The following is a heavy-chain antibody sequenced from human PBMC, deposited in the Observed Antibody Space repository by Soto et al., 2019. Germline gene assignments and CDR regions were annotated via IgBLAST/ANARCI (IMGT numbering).Heavy chain of an antibody. Sequence: PVGSLRLSCAASGFTVSSNYMSWVRQAPGKGLEWVSVIYSGGSTYYADSVKGRFTISRDNSKNTLYLQMNRLRAEDTAVYYCARDGHGSGSYGNYYYYGMDVWGQGTTVTVSS. V-gene: IGHV3-53*01. D-gene: IGHD1-26*01. J-gene: IGHJ6*02. CDR2: IYSGGST. CDR1: GFTVSSNY. CDR3: ARDGHGSGSYGNYYYYGMDV.